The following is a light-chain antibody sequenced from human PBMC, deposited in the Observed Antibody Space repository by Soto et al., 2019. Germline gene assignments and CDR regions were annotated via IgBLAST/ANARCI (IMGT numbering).Light chain of an antibody. CDR2: EVN. CDR3: SSYAGSNNPHVV. J-gene: IGLJ2*01. CDR1: SSDVGGYNY. V-gene: IGLV2-8*01. Sequence: QSVLTQPASVSGSPGQSITISCSGTSSDVGGYNYVSWYQQHPGKAPKLMIYEVNKRPSGVPDRFSGSKSGNTASLTVSGLQAEDEADYYCSSYAGSNNPHVVFGGGTKLTVL.